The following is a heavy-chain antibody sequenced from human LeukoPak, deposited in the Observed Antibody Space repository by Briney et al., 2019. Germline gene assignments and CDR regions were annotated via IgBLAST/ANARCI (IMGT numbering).Heavy chain of an antibody. CDR1: GYSFTSHW. V-gene: IGHV5-51*01. J-gene: IGHJ4*02. D-gene: IGHD3-22*01. CDR3: TRALIPNDSSGVRGWF. Sequence: GESLKISCKGSGYSFTSHWIGWVRQMPGKGLELMGIIYPGDSDTRYSPSFQGQVTISADKSISTALLQWSSLKASDTAMYYCTRALIPNDSSGVRGWFWGQGTLVTVSS. CDR2: IYPGDSDT.